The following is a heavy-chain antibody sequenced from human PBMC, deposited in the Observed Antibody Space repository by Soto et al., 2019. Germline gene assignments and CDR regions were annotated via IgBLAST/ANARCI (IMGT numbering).Heavy chain of an antibody. CDR3: ARAAMGGSSWPFDY. D-gene: IGHD6-13*01. Sequence: TSQTPSLTSAVSGGSMSNKNWWSLVRQPPGKGREWIGEIYHSGSTNYNPSLKSRVTISVDKSKNQFSLKLSSVTAADTAVYYCARAAMGGSSWPFDYWGQGTLVTVSS. CDR1: GGSMSNKNW. CDR2: IYHSGST. V-gene: IGHV4-4*02. J-gene: IGHJ4*02.